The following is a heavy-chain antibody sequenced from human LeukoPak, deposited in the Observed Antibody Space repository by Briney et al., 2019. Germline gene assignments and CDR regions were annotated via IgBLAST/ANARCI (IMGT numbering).Heavy chain of an antibody. D-gene: IGHD2-15*01. CDR3: ARVQLAAPYWYFDL. J-gene: IGHJ2*01. V-gene: IGHV4-31*03. CDR1: GGSISSGGYY. Sequence: SETLSLTCTVSGGSISSGGYYWSWIRQHPGKGLEWIGYIYYSGSTYYNPSLKSRVTISVDTSKNQFSLKLSSVTAAGTAVYYCARVQLAAPYWYFDLWGRGTLVTVSS. CDR2: IYYSGST.